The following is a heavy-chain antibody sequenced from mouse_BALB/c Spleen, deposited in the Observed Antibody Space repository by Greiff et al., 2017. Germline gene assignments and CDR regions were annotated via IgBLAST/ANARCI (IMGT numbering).Heavy chain of an antibody. CDR3: ARPGYYGYDAWFAY. Sequence: QVQLKESGPGILQPSQTLSLTCSFSGFSLSTSGMGVSWIRQPSGKGLEWLAHIYWDDDKRYNPSLKSRLTISKDTSSIQVFLKITSVDTADTATYYCARPGYYGYDAWFAYWGQGTLGTVSA. CDR2: IYWDDDK. J-gene: IGHJ3*01. CDR1: GFSLSTSGMG. D-gene: IGHD2-2*01. V-gene: IGHV8-12*01.